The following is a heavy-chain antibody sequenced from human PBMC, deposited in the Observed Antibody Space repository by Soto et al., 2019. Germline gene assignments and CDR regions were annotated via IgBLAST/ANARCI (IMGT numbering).Heavy chain of an antibody. CDR1: GGSISSEYFH. Sequence: QVQLQQSGPGLVEPSQTLSLTCAVPGGSISSEYFHWTWIRQSPGKGLEWIGYIHYTGSIMYNPSFKSRLTIAVEQTKNQFSPQVPSVTAADTAVYFCAREDDGGDRDYYGLDVWGQGTTVTVSS. D-gene: IGHD2-21*02. J-gene: IGHJ6*02. V-gene: IGHV4-30-4*08. CDR3: AREDDGGDRDYYGLDV. CDR2: IHYTGSI.